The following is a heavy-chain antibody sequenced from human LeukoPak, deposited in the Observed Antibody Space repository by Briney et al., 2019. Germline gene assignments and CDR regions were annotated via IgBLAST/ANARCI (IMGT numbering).Heavy chain of an antibody. CDR1: GFTFSSYA. CDR3: ARAGSHRNSGYDY. J-gene: IGHJ4*02. Sequence: GGSLRLSCAASGFTFSSYAMHWVRQAPGKGLEWVAVISYDGSNKYYADSVKGRFTISRDNSKNTLYLQMNSLRAEDTAVYYCARAGSHRNSGYDYWGQGTLVTVSS. D-gene: IGHD5-12*01. V-gene: IGHV3-30-3*01. CDR2: ISYDGSNK.